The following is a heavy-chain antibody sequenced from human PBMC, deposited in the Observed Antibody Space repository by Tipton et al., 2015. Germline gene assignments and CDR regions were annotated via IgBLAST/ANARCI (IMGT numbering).Heavy chain of an antibody. CDR1: GFTFKTFW. Sequence: GSLRLSCAASGFTFKTFWWTWVRQVPGKAREWGASKNPEGRGEYNVDFGTGRFPFSRDNANTSLYLHMNSLGAGDTVVYYGARERGYGSRGGRGASGGYYYGMDVWGQGTTVTVSS. CDR3: ARERGYGSRGGRGASGGYYYGMDV. CDR2: KNPEGRGE. V-gene: IGHV3-7*01. J-gene: IGHJ6*02. D-gene: IGHD6-13*01.